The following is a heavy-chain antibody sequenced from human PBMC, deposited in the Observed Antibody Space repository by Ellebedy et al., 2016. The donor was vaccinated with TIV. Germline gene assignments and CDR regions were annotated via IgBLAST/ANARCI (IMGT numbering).Heavy chain of an antibody. V-gene: IGHV1-18*01. CDR1: GYTFANYG. CDR2: ISSDNGNT. Sequence: AASVKVSCKASGYTFANYGFSWARQAPGQGLEWMGWISSDNGNTNYAQRLQGRVTLTTDTSTSTTYMELRSLRSDDTAVYYCARAPSSGWSLRYFDYWGQGTLVTVSS. J-gene: IGHJ4*02. D-gene: IGHD6-19*01. CDR3: ARAPSSGWSLRYFDY.